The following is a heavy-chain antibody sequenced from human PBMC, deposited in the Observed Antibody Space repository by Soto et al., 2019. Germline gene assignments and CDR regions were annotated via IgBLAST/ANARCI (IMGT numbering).Heavy chain of an antibody. J-gene: IGHJ5*02. CDR2: IYYSGST. D-gene: IGHD6-19*01. CDR3: ARREIAVAGKKGCWFDP. V-gene: IGHV4-30-4*01. CDR1: GDSVSRGSYH. Sequence: PSETLSLTCSVSGDSVSRGSYHWSWIRQPPGKGLEWIGYIYYSGSTYYNPSLKSRVTISVDTSKNQFSLKLSSVTAADTAVYYCARREIAVAGKKGCWFDPWGQGTLVTVSS.